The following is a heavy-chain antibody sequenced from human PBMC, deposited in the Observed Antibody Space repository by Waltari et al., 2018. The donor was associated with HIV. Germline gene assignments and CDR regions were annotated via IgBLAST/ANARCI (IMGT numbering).Heavy chain of an antibody. Sequence: QVTLKESGPVLVKTTETLTLTCTVSGFSLSNDRMGVSWIRQPPGKALEWLAHIFSNDEKSYSTSLKSRLTISKDTSRSQVVLTMTNMDRVDTATYYCARIRDGIRVYGSGYYFDYWGQGTLVTVSS. CDR1: GFSLSNDRMG. D-gene: IGHD3-10*01. J-gene: IGHJ4*02. CDR2: IFSNDEK. V-gene: IGHV2-26*01. CDR3: ARIRDGIRVYGSGYYFDY.